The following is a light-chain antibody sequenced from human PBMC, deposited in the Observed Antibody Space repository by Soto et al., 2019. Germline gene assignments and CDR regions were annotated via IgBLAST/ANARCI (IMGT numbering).Light chain of an antibody. Sequence: DIQMTQSPSTLSASVGDRVTITCRASQSISYWLAWYQQKPGKAPTVLIYKASTLASGVPSRFSGSGSGTEFSLTISSLQPDDFATYYCQQYSSYSITFGGGTKVEIK. V-gene: IGKV1-5*03. J-gene: IGKJ4*01. CDR1: QSISYW. CDR2: KAS. CDR3: QQYSSYSIT.